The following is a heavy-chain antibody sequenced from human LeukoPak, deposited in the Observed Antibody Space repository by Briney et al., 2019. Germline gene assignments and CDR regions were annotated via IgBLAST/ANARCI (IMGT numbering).Heavy chain of an antibody. CDR2: INHSGST. CDR3: ARGLYDSSGPLGAFDI. V-gene: IGHV4-34*01. Sequence: GSLRLSCAASGFTVSSNYMSWVRQPPGKGLEWIGEINHSGSTNYNPSLKTRVTISIDTSKNQFSLKLSSVTAADTAVYYCARGLYDSSGPLGAFDIWGQGTMVTVSS. D-gene: IGHD3-22*01. J-gene: IGHJ3*02. CDR1: GFTVSSNY.